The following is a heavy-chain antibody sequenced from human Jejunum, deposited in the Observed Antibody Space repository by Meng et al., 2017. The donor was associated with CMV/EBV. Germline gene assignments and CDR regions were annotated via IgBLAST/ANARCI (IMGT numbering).Heavy chain of an antibody. Sequence: ASGYTFTGYYMHWVRQAPGQGPEWMACINPNSGDTTYAQQFQGRVTMTRDTSISTAYMELSSLRSDDTAVYYCATSSSGFDFWTDYWGQGTLVTVSS. V-gene: IGHV1-2*02. D-gene: IGHD5-12*01. CDR2: INPNSGDT. CDR3: ATSSSGFDFWTDY. J-gene: IGHJ4*02. CDR1: GYTFTGYY.